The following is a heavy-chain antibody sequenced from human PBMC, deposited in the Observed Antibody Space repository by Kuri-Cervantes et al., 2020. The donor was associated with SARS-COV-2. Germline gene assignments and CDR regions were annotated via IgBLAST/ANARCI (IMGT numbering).Heavy chain of an antibody. CDR1: GGSINSAGYY. Sequence: SETLSLTCTVSGGSINSAGYYWSWIRQRPGKGLEWIGYIYFSGNTYYNPSLKSRLTISIDTSENQFSLNLTSVTAADTAVYYCAKSLGVLSSQLVSWGQGTLVTDSS. J-gene: IGHJ4*02. CDR2: IYFSGNT. D-gene: IGHD6-13*01. CDR3: AKSLGVLSSQLVS. V-gene: IGHV4-31*03.